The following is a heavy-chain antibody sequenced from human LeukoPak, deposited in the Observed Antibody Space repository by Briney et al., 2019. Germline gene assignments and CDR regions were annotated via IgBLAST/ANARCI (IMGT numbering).Heavy chain of an antibody. CDR1: GFTFSSYE. CDR2: ISSSGSTI. D-gene: IGHD1-14*01. CDR3: ATEPNAYGEYFDY. J-gene: IGHJ4*02. Sequence: VGSLRLSCAASGFTFSSYEMNWVRQAPGKGLEWVSYISSSGSTIYYADSVKGRFTTSRDNAKNSLYLQMNSLRAEDTAVYYCATEPNAYGEYFDYWGQGTLVTVSS. V-gene: IGHV3-48*03.